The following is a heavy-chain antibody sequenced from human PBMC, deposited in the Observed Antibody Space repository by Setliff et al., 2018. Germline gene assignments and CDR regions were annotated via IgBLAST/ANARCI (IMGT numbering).Heavy chain of an antibody. Sequence: ASVKVSCKASGYTFTSYGISWVRQAPGQGLEWMGWISAYNGSTNYAQKLQGRVTMTTDTSTSTAYMELRSLRSDDTAVYYCARSTVTQIFYYGMDVWGQGTTVTVSS. J-gene: IGHJ6*02. V-gene: IGHV1-18*01. CDR1: GYTFTSYG. CDR2: ISAYNGST. CDR3: ARSTVTQIFYYGMDV. D-gene: IGHD4-17*01.